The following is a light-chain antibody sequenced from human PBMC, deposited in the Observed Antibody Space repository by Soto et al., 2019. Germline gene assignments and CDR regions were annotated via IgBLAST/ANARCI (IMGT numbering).Light chain of an antibody. J-gene: IGLJ1*01. CDR1: SSDVGFYNF. V-gene: IGLV2-8*01. Sequence: QSALTQPPSASGSPGQSLTISCTGTSSDVGFYNFVSWYQQRPGKAPKLVIYEVTKRPSGVPDRFSGSKSGSTASLTVSGLQADDEADYYCASYASTRLFVFGSGTKVTVL. CDR3: ASYASTRLFV. CDR2: EVT.